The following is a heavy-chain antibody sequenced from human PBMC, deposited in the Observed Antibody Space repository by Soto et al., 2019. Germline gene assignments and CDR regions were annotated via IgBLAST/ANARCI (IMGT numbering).Heavy chain of an antibody. CDR1: GGTFSSYA. V-gene: IGHV1-69*12. J-gene: IGHJ6*02. CDR2: IIPIFGTA. Sequence: QVQLVQSGAEVKTPGSSVKVSCKASGGTFSSYAISWVRQAPGQGLEWMGGIIPIFGTADYAQKFQGRVTMTAGESTSTAYMELSSLRSEDTAVYYCASHCGGDCYSRSPPYYYYGMDVWGQGTTVTVSS. D-gene: IGHD2-21*02. CDR3: ASHCGGDCYSRSPPYYYYGMDV.